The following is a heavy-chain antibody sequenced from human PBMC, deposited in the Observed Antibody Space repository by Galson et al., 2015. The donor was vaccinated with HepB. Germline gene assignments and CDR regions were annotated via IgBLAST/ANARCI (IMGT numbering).Heavy chain of an antibody. CDR1: GYTFTNYW. CDR3: ARHPFAAADS. V-gene: IGHV5-51*04. CDR2: IFPGDSYT. J-gene: IGHJ4*02. D-gene: IGHD2-15*01. Sequence: QSGAEVKKPGESLKISCKGSGYTFTNYWIDWVRQVPGKGLEWMGTIFPGDSYTTYSPSFQGQVTISADKPISTAYLKWSSLKASDTAMYFCARHPFAAADSWGQGTQVTVSS.